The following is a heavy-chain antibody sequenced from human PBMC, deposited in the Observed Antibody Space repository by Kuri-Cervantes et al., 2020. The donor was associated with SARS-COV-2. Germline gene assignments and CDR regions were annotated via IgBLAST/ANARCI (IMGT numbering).Heavy chain of an antibody. CDR1: GGSISSSSYY. J-gene: IGHJ4*02. CDR3: ARHEVLITFGGVIVSYFDY. Sequence: GSLRLSCTVSGGSISSSSYYWGWIRQPPGKELEWIGSIYYSGSTYYNPSLKSRVTISVDTSKNQFSLKLSSVTAADTAVYYCARHEVLITFGGVIVSYFDYWGQGTLVTVSS. CDR2: IYYSGST. V-gene: IGHV4-39*01. D-gene: IGHD3-16*02.